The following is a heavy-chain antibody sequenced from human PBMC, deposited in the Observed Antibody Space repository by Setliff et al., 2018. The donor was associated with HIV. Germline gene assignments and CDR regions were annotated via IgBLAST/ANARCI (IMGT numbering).Heavy chain of an antibody. CDR1: GFTFSSYC. J-gene: IGHJ4*02. V-gene: IGHV3-7*01. CDR3: EREGCGGDCYWGGYYFDY. CDR2: IKPDGSDK. Sequence: PGGSLRLSCAASGFTFSSYCMSWVRQAPGKGLEWVGNIKPDGSDKCYVDSVKGRITISRDNAKDSMYLEMISLRDENAALYYCEREGCGGDCYWGGYYFDYWGQGTRVTVSS. D-gene: IGHD2-21*02.